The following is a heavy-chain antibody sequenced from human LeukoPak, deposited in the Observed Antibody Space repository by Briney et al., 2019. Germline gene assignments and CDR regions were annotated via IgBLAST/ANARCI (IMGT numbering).Heavy chain of an antibody. J-gene: IGHJ6*02. CDR2: ISWNSGSI. D-gene: IGHD2-2*02. V-gene: IGHV3-9*01. CDR3: VPAAILVVYYYYYYGMDV. Sequence: PGGSLRLSCAASGFTFDDYAMHWVRQAPGKGLEWVSGISWNSGSIGYADSVKGRFTISRDNAKNSLYLQMNSLRAEDTALYLLVPAAILVVYYYYYYGMDVWGQGTTVTVSS. CDR1: GFTFDDYA.